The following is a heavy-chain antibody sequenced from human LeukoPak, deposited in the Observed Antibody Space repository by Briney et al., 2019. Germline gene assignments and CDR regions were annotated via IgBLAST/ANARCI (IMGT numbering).Heavy chain of an antibody. D-gene: IGHD6-19*01. CDR2: IYTSGST. Sequence: PSETLSLTCTVSGVSISSYWTWIRQSAGKGLEWIGRIYTSGSTYYNPSLKSRVSMSVDTSKNQFSLKLSSVTAADTAAYYCASLYSSGWYNVNWGQGTLVTVSS. CDR3: ASLYSSGWYNVN. CDR1: GVSISSY. J-gene: IGHJ4*02. V-gene: IGHV4-4*07.